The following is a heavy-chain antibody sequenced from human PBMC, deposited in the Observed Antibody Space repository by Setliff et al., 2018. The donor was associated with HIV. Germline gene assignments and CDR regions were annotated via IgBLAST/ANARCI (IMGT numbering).Heavy chain of an antibody. CDR3: ARGSRGARASKIDSSGYYLVY. V-gene: IGHV4-39*07. CDR2: IYYSGST. Sequence: SETLSLTCTVSGGSISSSSYYWGWIRQPPGKGLEWIGSIYYSGSTYYNPSLKSRVTISVDTSKNQFSQKLSSVAAADTAVYYCARGSRGARASKIDSSGYYLVYWGQGTLVTVSS. CDR1: GGSISSSSYY. J-gene: IGHJ4*02. D-gene: IGHD3-22*01.